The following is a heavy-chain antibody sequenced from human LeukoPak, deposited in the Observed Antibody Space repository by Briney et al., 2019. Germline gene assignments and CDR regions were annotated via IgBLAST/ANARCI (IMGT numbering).Heavy chain of an antibody. CDR1: GGSISSYY. V-gene: IGHV4-59*01. CDR2: IYYSGST. J-gene: IGHJ5*02. Sequence: SETLSLTCTVSGGSISSYYWSWIRQPPGKGLEWIGYIYYSGSTNYNPSLKSRVTISVDTSKNQFSLKLSSVTAADTAVYYCARVIAAAGNWFDPWGQGTLVTVSS. D-gene: IGHD6-13*01. CDR3: ARVIAAAGNWFDP.